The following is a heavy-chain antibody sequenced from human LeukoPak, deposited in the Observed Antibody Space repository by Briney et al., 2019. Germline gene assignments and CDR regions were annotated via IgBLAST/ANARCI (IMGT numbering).Heavy chain of an antibody. CDR1: GGTFSSYA. V-gene: IGHV1-69*06. CDR3: ARGVDIVVVPAAYTTTYYYYGMDV. CDR2: IIPIFGTA. J-gene: IGHJ6*04. D-gene: IGHD2-2*01. Sequence: ASVKVSCKASGGTFSSYAISWVRQAPGQGLEWMGGIIPIFGTANYAQKFQGRVTITADKSTSTAYMELSSLRSEDTAVYYCARGVDIVVVPAAYTTTYYYYGMDVWGKETTVTVSS.